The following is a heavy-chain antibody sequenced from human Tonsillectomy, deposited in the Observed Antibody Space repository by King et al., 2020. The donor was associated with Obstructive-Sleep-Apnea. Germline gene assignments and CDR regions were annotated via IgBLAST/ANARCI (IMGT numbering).Heavy chain of an antibody. CDR3: ARDALWFGEPGWFDP. CDR2: IYYSGST. J-gene: IGHJ5*02. V-gene: IGHV4-31*03. Sequence: QLQESGPGLVKPSQTLSLTCTVSGGSISSGGYYCSWIRQHPGKGLEWIGYIYYSGSTYYNPSLKSRVTISVDTSKNQFSLKLSSVTAADTAVYYCARDALWFGEPGWFDPWGQGTLVTVSS. D-gene: IGHD3-10*01. CDR1: GGSISSGGYY.